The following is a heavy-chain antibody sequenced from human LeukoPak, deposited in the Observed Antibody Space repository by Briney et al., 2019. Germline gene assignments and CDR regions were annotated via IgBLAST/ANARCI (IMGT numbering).Heavy chain of an antibody. CDR3: ASVFYCSGGRCYFYYYGMDV. CDR1: GYTFTSYG. J-gene: IGHJ6*02. CDR2: ISAYNGNT. V-gene: IGHV1-18*01. D-gene: IGHD2-15*01. Sequence: ASVKVSCKASGYTFTSYGISWVRQAPGQGLEWMGWISAYNGNTNYAQKLQGRVTITTDTSTSTAYMELRSLRSDDTAVYYCASVFYCSGGRCYFYYYGMDVGSQGTTLT.